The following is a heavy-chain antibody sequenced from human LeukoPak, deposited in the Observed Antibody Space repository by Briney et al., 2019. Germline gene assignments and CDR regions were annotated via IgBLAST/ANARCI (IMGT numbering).Heavy chain of an antibody. CDR3: ARGRVVPAAIGIDFDY. CDR2: INHSGST. J-gene: IGHJ4*02. Sequence: SETLSLTCAVYGGSFSGYYWSWIRQPPGKGLEWIGEINHSGSTNYNPSLKGRVTISVDTSKNQFSLKLSSVTAADTAVYYCARGRVVPAAIGIDFDYWGQGTLVTVSS. D-gene: IGHD2-2*02. V-gene: IGHV4-34*01. CDR1: GGSFSGYY.